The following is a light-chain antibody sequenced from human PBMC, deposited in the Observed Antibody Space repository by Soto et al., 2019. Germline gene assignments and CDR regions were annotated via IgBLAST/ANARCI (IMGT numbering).Light chain of an antibody. J-gene: IGLJ1*01. V-gene: IGLV2-23*01. CDR2: EGS. Sequence: QSALTQPASVSGSPGQSITISCTGTSSDVGSYNLVSWYQQHPGKAPKLMIYEGSKRPSGVSNRFSGSKSGNTGSLTISGLQAEDEADYYCCSYAGSNSYVFGTGTKVTVL. CDR3: CSYAGSNSYV. CDR1: SSDVGSYNL.